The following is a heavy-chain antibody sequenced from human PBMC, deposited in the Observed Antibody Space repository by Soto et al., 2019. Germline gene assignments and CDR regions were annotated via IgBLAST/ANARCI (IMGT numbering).Heavy chain of an antibody. CDR2: INPSGGST. D-gene: IGHD3-10*01. CDR3: ARTPPGRGAPDAFDI. Sequence: GGSLRLSCAASGFTFSSYAMGWVRQAPGQGLEWMGIINPSGGSTSYAQKFQGRVTMTRDTSTSTVYMELSSLRSEDTAVYYCARTPPGRGAPDAFDIWGQGTMVTVSS. J-gene: IGHJ3*02. CDR1: GFTFSSYA. V-gene: IGHV1-46*01.